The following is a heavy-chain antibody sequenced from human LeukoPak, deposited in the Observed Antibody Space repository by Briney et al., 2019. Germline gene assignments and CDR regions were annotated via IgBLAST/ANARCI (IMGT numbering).Heavy chain of an antibody. CDR2: INHFGST. J-gene: IGHJ4*02. CDR1: GGSFIGYY. D-gene: IGHD3-3*01. Sequence: SETLSLTCAVYGGSFIGYYWSWIRQPPGKGLEWIGEINHFGSTNYNPSLKSRVTISIDTSKNQFSLKLSSVTAADTAFYYCAREMLNGSGYFDYWGQGTLVTVSS. CDR3: AREMLNGSGYFDY. V-gene: IGHV4-34*01.